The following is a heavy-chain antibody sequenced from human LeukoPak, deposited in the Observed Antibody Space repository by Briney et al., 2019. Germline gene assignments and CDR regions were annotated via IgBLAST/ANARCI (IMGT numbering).Heavy chain of an antibody. J-gene: IGHJ4*02. CDR2: IYPGDSGT. CDR1: GNSFTADW. CDR3: ARLQSPPDRGGNSCYQKAFFDY. Sequence: GESLKISCKGSGNSFTADWLGWVRQMPGKGLEWMGIIYPGDSGTRYRPTFQGQVTISADKSISTAYLQWSSLKATDTALYYCARLQSPPDRGGNSCYQKAFFDYWGQGTLVTVSS. V-gene: IGHV5-51*01. D-gene: IGHD2-15*01.